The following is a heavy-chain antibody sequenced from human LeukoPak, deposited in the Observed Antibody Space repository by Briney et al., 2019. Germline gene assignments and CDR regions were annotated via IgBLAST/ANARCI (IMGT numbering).Heavy chain of an antibody. Sequence: PSQTLSLICAVSGDSISRGGYSWSWIRQSPGKGLLLVASISYSGATFYYPSLKSRLTISKDTSKNHFSLELSSVTAADTALYYCARSVFTGAYPDFFDFWGQGALVTVSS. J-gene: IGHJ4*02. CDR2: ISYSGAT. CDR1: GDSISRGGYS. V-gene: IGHV4-30-4*07. CDR3: ARSVFTGAYPDFFDF.